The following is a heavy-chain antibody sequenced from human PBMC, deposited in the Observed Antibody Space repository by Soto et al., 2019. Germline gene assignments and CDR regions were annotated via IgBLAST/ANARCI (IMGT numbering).Heavy chain of an antibody. J-gene: IGHJ5*02. CDR1: GGSFSGYY. CDR2: INHSGST. Sequence: SETLSLTCAVYGGSFSGYYWSWIRQPPGKGLEWIGEINHSGSTNYNPSLKSRVTISVDTSKNQFSLRLSSVTAADTAVYYCARDVRKMTTVTTGWFDPWGQGTLVTVSS. CDR3: ARDVRKMTTVTTGWFDP. D-gene: IGHD4-17*01. V-gene: IGHV4-34*01.